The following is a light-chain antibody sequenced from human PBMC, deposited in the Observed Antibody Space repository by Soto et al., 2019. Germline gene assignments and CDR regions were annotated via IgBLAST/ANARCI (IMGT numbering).Light chain of an antibody. CDR2: DAS. Sequence: EIMLTQSPATLSLSPGERATLSCRASQSVSSYLAWYQLKPGQAPRLLIYDASNRATGIPARFSGSGSGTDFTLTISSLEPEDFAVYYCQQRSNWPPTFGGGTKVEIK. CDR3: QQRSNWPPT. V-gene: IGKV3-11*01. CDR1: QSVSSY. J-gene: IGKJ4*01.